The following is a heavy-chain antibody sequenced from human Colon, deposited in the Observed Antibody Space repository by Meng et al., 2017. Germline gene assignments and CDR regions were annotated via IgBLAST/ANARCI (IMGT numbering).Heavy chain of an antibody. J-gene: IGHJ4*02. CDR2: IYYSGIT. CDR1: GGSIGSSSYY. D-gene: IGHD5-12*01. V-gene: IGHV4-39*01. CDR3: ARHRRTRGYSGYDDVYDY. Sequence: LQLQESGSGLVKPSETLSLTCTVSGGSIGSSSYYWGWIRRPPGKGLEWIGSIYYSGITYYSPSLQSRVTISVDTSKNHFSLKLTSVTAADTAVYYCARHRRTRGYSGYDDVYDYWGQGTLVTVSS.